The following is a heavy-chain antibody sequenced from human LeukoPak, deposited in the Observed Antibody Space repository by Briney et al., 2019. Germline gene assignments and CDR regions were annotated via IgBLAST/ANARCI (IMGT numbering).Heavy chain of an antibody. J-gene: IGHJ6*02. Sequence: PGGSLRLSCVASGFTFRNYWMSWVRQAPGKGLEWVASINHNGNVNYYVDSVKGRFTISRDNAKNSLYLQMSNLRAEDTAVYFCARGGGLDVWGQGATVTVSS. V-gene: IGHV3-7*03. CDR2: INHNGNVN. CDR3: ARGGGLDV. D-gene: IGHD3-16*01. CDR1: GFTFRNYW.